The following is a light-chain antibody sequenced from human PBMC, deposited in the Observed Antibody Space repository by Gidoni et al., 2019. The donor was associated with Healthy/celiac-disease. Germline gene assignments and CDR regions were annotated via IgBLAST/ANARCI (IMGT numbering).Light chain of an antibody. V-gene: IGKV3-20*01. Sequence: ESVLTQSPGTLSLSPGERATLSCRASQSVGSSYLAWYQQKPGQAPRLLIYGASSRATGIPDRFSGSGSVTDFTLTNSRLEPEDFAVYYCQQYGSSPETFGQGTKVEIK. CDR2: GAS. CDR3: QQYGSSPET. J-gene: IGKJ1*01. CDR1: QSVGSSY.